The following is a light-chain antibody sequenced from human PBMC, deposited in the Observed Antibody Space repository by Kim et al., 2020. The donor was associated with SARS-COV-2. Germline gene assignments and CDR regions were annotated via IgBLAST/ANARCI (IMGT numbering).Light chain of an antibody. Sequence: GQRVTISCSGSRSNIGSNVVNWYQQLPGTAPKLLIYSNDHRPSGVPARFSGSKSGTSASLAISVLQSEDEADYYCVAWDDSLNGSVFGGGTQLTVL. CDR3: VAWDDSLNGSV. CDR2: SND. CDR1: RSNIGSNV. V-gene: IGLV1-44*01. J-gene: IGLJ3*02.